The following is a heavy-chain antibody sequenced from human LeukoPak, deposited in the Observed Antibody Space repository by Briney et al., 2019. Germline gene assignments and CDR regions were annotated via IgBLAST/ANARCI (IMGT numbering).Heavy chain of an antibody. D-gene: IGHD4-23*01. CDR2: ISHSGST. Sequence: SETLSLTCAVSGVSISSGGYSWSWIRQPPGKGLEWIGYISHSGSTYYNPSLKSRVTISVDRSKNQFSLKLSSVTAADTAVHYCARGGTVASYYYYTMDVWGQGTTVTVSS. V-gene: IGHV4-30-2*01. CDR1: GVSISSGGYS. CDR3: ARGGTVASYYYYTMDV. J-gene: IGHJ6*02.